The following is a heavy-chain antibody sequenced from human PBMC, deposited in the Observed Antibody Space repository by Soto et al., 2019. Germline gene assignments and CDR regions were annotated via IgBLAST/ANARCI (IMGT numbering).Heavy chain of an antibody. CDR1: GFTFTNYA. CDR3: ANYLTAVGATSPLDY. D-gene: IGHD1-26*01. V-gene: IGHV3-23*01. CDR2: ISGSGGST. Sequence: VQLLESGGGLGQPGGSLRLSCAASGFTFTNYAMTWVRQAPGKGLEWVSHISGSGGSTFYADSVKGRFTIYRDNSKNTLYLQMNNLRAEDTAVYYCANYLTAVGATSPLDYWGQGTLVTVSS. J-gene: IGHJ4*02.